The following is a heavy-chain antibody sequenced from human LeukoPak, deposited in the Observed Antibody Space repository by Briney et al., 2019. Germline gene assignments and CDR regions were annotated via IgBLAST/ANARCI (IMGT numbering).Heavy chain of an antibody. Sequence: PSETLSLTCTVSGGSISSSSYYWGWIRQPPGKGLEWIGSIYYSGSTYYNPSLKSRVTISVDTSKNQFSLKLSSVTAADTAVYYCARHEAWNSYGSSGYPSVYYYGMDVWGQGTTVTVSS. D-gene: IGHD3-22*01. V-gene: IGHV4-39*01. CDR2: IYYSGST. CDR1: GGSISSSSYY. J-gene: IGHJ6*02. CDR3: ARHEAWNSYGSSGYPSVYYYGMDV.